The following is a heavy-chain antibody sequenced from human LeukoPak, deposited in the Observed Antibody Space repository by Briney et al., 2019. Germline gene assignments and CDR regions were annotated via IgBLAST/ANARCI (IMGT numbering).Heavy chain of an antibody. V-gene: IGHV3-53*01. CDR1: GFTVSNNR. Sequence: PGGSLRLSCAASGFTVSNNRLSWVRHAPGRGLEWVSTIYSDGNTYYPDSVKGRFTISRDNSKNTMSLQLSSLTAADTALYFCSKSSVSIPQFFKSWGQGTLVSVSS. J-gene: IGHJ4*02. CDR2: IYSDGNT. D-gene: IGHD2-21*01. CDR3: SKSSVSIPQFFKS.